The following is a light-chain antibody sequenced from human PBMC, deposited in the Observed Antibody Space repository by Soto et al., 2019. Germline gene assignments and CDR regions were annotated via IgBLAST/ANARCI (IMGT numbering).Light chain of an antibody. J-gene: IGKJ1*01. CDR3: LQDYNYPLT. CDR2: GTY. Sequence: ALQMTQSPTSLSASVGDRVTITCRASQGIRNDLAWYQQKPGKAPKVLIFGTYNLQSGVPSRFSGRGSDTEFSLTISSLQPEDSATYYCLQDYNYPLTFGQGTKVEI. CDR1: QGIRND. V-gene: IGKV1-6*01.